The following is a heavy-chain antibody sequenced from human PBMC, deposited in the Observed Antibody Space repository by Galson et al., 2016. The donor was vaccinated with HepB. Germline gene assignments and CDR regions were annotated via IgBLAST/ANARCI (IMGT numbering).Heavy chain of an antibody. CDR1: GYIFSNYG. CDR2: ISVSKGYT. J-gene: IGHJ6*02. V-gene: IGHV1-18*01. CDR3: ARDGFDWLLSYGMDV. Sequence: SVKVSCKASGYIFSNYGMSWVRQAPGQGLEWMGWISVSKGYTNYSQKFQGRVTMTTDTSSSTDYMELRSLRSDDTAVYYCARDGFDWLLSYGMDVWGQGTTVTVSS. D-gene: IGHD3-9*01.